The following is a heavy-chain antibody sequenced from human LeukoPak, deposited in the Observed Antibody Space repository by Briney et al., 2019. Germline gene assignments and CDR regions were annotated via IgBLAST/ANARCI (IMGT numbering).Heavy chain of an antibody. D-gene: IGHD6-13*01. CDR3: ARDRAAAGLNNWFDP. V-gene: IGHV1-69*01. J-gene: IGHJ5*02. CDR2: IDPIFGTA. Sequence: GSSVKVSCKASGGTFSSYSISWVRQAPGQGLEWMGGIDPIFGTADYAQKFQGRVTITADESTSTAYMELSSLRSEDTAAYYCARDRAAAGLNNWFDPWGQGTRVTVSS. CDR1: GGTFSSYS.